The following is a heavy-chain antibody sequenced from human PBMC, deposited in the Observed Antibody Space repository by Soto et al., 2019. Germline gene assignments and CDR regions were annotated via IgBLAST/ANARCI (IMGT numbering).Heavy chain of an antibody. J-gene: IGHJ6*02. CDR2: ISGSGGNT. Sequence: PGGSLRLSCAASGFTFSSHAMTWVRQAPGKGLEWVSGISGSGGNTYYADSVKGRFTISRDNSKHTLYLQMNSLRAEDTAVYYCAKDFWSAYYYGMDVWGQGTTVTVSS. CDR3: AKDFWSAYYYGMDV. D-gene: IGHD3-3*01. V-gene: IGHV3-23*01. CDR1: GFTFSSHA.